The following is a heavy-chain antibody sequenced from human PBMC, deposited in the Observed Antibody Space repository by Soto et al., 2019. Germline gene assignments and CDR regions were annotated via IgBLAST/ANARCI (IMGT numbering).Heavy chain of an antibody. CDR1: GGSFSGYY. Sequence: QVQLQQWGAGLLKPSETLSLTCAVYGGSFSGYYWSWIRQPPGKGLEWIGEINHSGSTNYNPSLKSRVTISVDTSRNQFSLKLSSVTAADTAVYYCARSSSTRSSPPKAYYYYYMDVWGKGTTVTVSS. CDR2: INHSGST. D-gene: IGHD2-2*01. V-gene: IGHV4-34*01. CDR3: ARSSSTRSSPPKAYYYYYMDV. J-gene: IGHJ6*03.